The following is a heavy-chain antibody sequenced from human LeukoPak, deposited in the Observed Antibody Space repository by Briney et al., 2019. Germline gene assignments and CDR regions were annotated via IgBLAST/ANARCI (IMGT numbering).Heavy chain of an antibody. D-gene: IGHD2-15*01. CDR3: ANLGYCSGGSCKQS. Sequence: ASVKVSCKASGGTFSSYAISWVRQAPGQGLEWMGGIIPIFGTANYAQKFQGRVTITTDESTSTAYMELSSLRSEDTAVYHCANLGYCSGGSCKQSWGQGTLVTVSS. V-gene: IGHV1-69*05. CDR2: IIPIFGTA. CDR1: GGTFSSYA. J-gene: IGHJ5*02.